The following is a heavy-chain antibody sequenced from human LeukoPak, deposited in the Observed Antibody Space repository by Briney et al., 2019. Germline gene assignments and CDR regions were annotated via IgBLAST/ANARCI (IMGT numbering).Heavy chain of an antibody. J-gene: IGHJ4*02. D-gene: IGHD3-10*01. CDR2: IYYSGST. Sequence: SETLSLTCSVSDGSITSTTYYWGWIRQPPGKGLEWIGSIYYSGSTYYNPSLKSRVTISVDTSKNQFSLKLSSVTAADTAVYYCARTLPPTRGFRPYYFDYWGQGTLVTVSS. CDR1: DGSITSTTYY. CDR3: ARTLPPTRGFRPYYFDY. V-gene: IGHV4-39*01.